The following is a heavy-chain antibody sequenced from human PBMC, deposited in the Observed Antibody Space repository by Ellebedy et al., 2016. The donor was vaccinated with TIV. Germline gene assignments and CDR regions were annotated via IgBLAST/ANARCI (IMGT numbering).Heavy chain of an antibody. J-gene: IGHJ4*02. Sequence: GESLKISCAASGFTFSSYAMSWVRQAPGKGLEWVSAISGSGGSTYYADSVKGRFTISRDNSKNTLYLQMNSLRAEDTAVYYCAKRLGLAAGTSDYWGQGTLVTVSS. V-gene: IGHV3-23*01. CDR1: GFTFSSYA. D-gene: IGHD6-13*01. CDR2: ISGSGGST. CDR3: AKRLGLAAGTSDY.